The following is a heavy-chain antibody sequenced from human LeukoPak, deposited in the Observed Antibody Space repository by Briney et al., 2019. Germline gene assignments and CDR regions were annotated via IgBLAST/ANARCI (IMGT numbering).Heavy chain of an antibody. Sequence: SETLSLTCTVSGGSISSSSYYWGWIRQPAGKGLEWIGRIYTSGSTNYNPSLKSRVTMSVDTSKKQFSLKLSSVTAADTAVYYCARVRGSSGSYEYYHYMDVWGKGTTVTISS. CDR1: GGSISSSSYY. D-gene: IGHD1-26*01. V-gene: IGHV4-61*02. CDR3: ARVRGSSGSYEYYHYMDV. J-gene: IGHJ6*03. CDR2: IYTSGST.